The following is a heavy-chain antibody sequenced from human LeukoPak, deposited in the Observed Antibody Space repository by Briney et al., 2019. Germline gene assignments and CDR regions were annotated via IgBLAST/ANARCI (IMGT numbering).Heavy chain of an antibody. V-gene: IGHV3-43D*04. CDR3: AKDRSGNSYGHFDY. D-gene: IGHD3-10*01. CDR1: GFTFDDYA. J-gene: IGHJ4*02. CDR2: ISWGGGST. Sequence: GGSLRLSCAASGFTFDDYAMHWVRQAPGKGLEWVSLISWGGGSTYYADSVKGRFTISRDNSENSLYLHINSLRAEDTALYYCAKDRSGNSYGHFDYWGQGTLVTVSS.